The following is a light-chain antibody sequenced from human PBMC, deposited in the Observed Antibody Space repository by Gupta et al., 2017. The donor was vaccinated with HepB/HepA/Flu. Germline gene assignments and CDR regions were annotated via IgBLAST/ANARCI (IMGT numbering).Light chain of an antibody. J-gene: IGLJ2*01. CDR1: SLRSYY. V-gene: IGLV3-19*01. CDR2: GKT. CDR3: KSRDSSGTHLV. Sequence: SSELTQDPAVSVALGQTVRITCQGDSLRSYYATWYQQKPGQAPVLVFYGKTNRPSGIPDRFSGSSSGNTASLTITGAQAEDEADYYCKSRDSSGTHLVFGGGTKLTVL.